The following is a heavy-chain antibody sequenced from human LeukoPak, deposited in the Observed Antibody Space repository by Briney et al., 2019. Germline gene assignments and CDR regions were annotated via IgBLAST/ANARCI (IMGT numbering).Heavy chain of an antibody. CDR2: IYSDGST. V-gene: IGHV3-66*01. J-gene: IGHJ4*02. CDR3: ARWVVATMFDY. CDR1: GFTVSSSY. Sequence: GGSLRLSCATSGFTVSSSYLSWGRQAPGKGLEWVSVIYSDGSTYYADSVKGRFTISRDNSKNTLFLQMNSLRAEDTAVYYCARWVVATMFDYWGPGTLVTVSS. D-gene: IGHD5-12*01.